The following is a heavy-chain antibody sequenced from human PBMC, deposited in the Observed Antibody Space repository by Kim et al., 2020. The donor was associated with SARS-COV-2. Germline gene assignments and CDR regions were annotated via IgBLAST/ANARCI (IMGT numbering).Heavy chain of an antibody. V-gene: IGHV7-4-1*02. J-gene: IGHJ4*02. D-gene: IGHD1-1*01. CDR1: GYTFTSYA. CDR2: INTNTGNP. CDR3: ARDRGYNWNEGSKRPWGYYFDY. Sequence: ASVKVSCKASGYTFTSYAMNWVRQAPGQGLEWMGWINTNTGNPTYAQGFTGRFVFSLDTSVSTAYLQISSLKAEDTAVYYCARDRGYNWNEGSKRPWGYYFDYWGQGTLVTVSS.